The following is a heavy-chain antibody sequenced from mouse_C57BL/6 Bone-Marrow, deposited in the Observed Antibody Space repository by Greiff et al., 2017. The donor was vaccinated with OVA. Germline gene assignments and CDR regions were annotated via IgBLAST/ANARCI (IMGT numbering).Heavy chain of an antibody. J-gene: IGHJ2*01. CDR2: INPGSGGT. CDR3: ARREYYYGSSYNY. D-gene: IGHD1-1*01. CDR1: GYAFTNYL. V-gene: IGHV1-54*01. Sequence: QVQLQQSGAELVRPGTSVKVSCKASGYAFTNYLIEWVKQRPGQGLEWIGVINPGSGGTNYNEKFKGKATLTADKSSSTAYMQLSSLTSEDSAVYFGARREYYYGSSYNYWGQGTTLTVSS.